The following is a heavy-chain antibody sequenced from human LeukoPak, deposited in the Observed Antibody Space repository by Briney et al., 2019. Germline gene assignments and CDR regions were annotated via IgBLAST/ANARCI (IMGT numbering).Heavy chain of an antibody. J-gene: IGHJ4*02. CDR1: GGSITYSHYY. Sequence: SETLSLTCSVSGGSITYSHYYWGWVRQPPGKGLEWIGGIYYSGSTYYNPSLKSRVTISVDRSKNQFSLKLSSVTAADTAVYYCARAVGSSSLDYYFGYWGQGTLVTVSS. D-gene: IGHD6-6*01. V-gene: IGHV4-39*07. CDR2: IYYSGST. CDR3: ARAVGSSSLDYYFGY.